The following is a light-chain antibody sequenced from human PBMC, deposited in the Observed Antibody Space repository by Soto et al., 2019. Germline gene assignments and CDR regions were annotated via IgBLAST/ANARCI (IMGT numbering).Light chain of an antibody. CDR1: HSISRC. CDR2: AAS. V-gene: IGKV1-39*01. CDR3: QQSNSILFT. Sequence: DIQMTQSPPSVSASVGDRVTITCRASHSISRCLDWYQQKPGKAPKLLIYAASSLQGGVPSRFSGSGSGTDFTLTISSLQPEDFATYYCQQSNSILFTFGPGTKVDIK. J-gene: IGKJ3*01.